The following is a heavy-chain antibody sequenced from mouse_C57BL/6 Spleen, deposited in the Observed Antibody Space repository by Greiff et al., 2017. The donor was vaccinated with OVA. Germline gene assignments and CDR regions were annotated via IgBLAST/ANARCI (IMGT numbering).Heavy chain of an antibody. CDR3: ARSTGRYAMDY. CDR1: GYAFTNYL. D-gene: IGHD5-1*01. CDR2: INPGSGGT. Sequence: VQLQQSGAELVRPGTSVKVSCKASGYAFTNYLIEWVKQRPGQGLEWIGVINPGSGGTNYNEKFKGKATLTADKSSSTAYMQLSSLTSEDSAVYFCARSTGRYAMDYWGQGTSVTVSS. V-gene: IGHV1-54*01. J-gene: IGHJ4*01.